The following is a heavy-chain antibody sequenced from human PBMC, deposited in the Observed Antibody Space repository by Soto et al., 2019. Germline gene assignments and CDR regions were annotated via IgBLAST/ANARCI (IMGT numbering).Heavy chain of an antibody. Sequence: QLQLQESGSGLVKPSETLSLTCTVAGGPISAGDYSLSWIRQPPGKGLEWIGYIYHGGNTYYNPSLKSRVNISLHTSKNQISLELTSVTAADTAVYYCARGKNWFDPWGQGTLVTVSS. CDR2: IYHGGNT. CDR1: GGPISAGDYS. J-gene: IGHJ5*02. CDR3: ARGKNWFDP. V-gene: IGHV4-30-2*01.